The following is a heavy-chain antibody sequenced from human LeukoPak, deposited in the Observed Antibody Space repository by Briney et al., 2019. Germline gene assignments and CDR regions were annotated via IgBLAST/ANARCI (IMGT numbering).Heavy chain of an antibody. CDR3: ARRGDV. CDR2: IYSSGST. J-gene: IGHJ3*01. V-gene: IGHV4-4*08. CDR1: GGSISSYY. Sequence: SETLSLTCTVSGGSISSYYWSWIRQPPGKGLEWIGRIYSSGSTDYNPSLMSRVTISRDTSKNQFSLQVNSVTAADTAVYYCARRGDVWGQGTMVTVSS.